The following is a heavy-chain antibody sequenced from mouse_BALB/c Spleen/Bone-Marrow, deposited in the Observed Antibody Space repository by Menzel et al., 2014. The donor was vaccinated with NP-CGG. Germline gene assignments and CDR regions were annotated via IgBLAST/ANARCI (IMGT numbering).Heavy chain of an antibody. CDR2: INPYNGDT. D-gene: IGHD2-4*01. Sequence: VQLKESGPELVKPGASVKISCKASGYSFTGSFMNWVMQSHGKSLEWIGRINPYNGDTFYNQKFKGKATLTVDKSSSTAHMELRSLASEDSAVYYCARYYYDYYFYYWGQGTTLTVSS. CDR1: GYSFTGSF. J-gene: IGHJ2*01. CDR3: ARYYYDYYFYY. V-gene: IGHV1-20*02.